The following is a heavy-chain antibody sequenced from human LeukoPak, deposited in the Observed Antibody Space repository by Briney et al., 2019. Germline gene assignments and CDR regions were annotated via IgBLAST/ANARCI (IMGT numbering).Heavy chain of an antibody. CDR3: ARRPYTNNHYYYAMDA. J-gene: IGHJ6*02. Sequence: GGSLRLSCAASGFTFSNYAMHWVRQAPGKGLEWVSLISSGGTYEYYADSVKGRFTISRDNSKNTLYLQMNSLRAEDTAVYYCARRPYTNNHYYYAMDAWGQGTTVTVSS. CDR1: GFTFSNYA. D-gene: IGHD4-11*01. V-gene: IGHV3-30*07. CDR2: ISSGGTYE.